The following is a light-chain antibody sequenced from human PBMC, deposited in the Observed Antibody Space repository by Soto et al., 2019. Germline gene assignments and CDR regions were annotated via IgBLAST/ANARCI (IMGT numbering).Light chain of an antibody. Sequence: DIQLTQSPASLSASVGDTVTITCRGSQSFGRWLAWYQQKPGKAPKLLIYAASTLQSGVPSRFSGSGSGTDFTLTISSLQPEDFATYYCQQLDNFPLTFGQGTRLEIK. V-gene: IGKV1-9*01. CDR2: AAS. CDR3: QQLDNFPLT. CDR1: QSFGRW. J-gene: IGKJ5*01.